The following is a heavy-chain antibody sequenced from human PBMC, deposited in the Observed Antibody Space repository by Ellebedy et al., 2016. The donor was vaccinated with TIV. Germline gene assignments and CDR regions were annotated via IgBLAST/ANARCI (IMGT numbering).Heavy chain of an antibody. CDR1: GGSISSSSYY. Sequence: MPSETLSLTCTVSGGSISSSSYYWGWILQPPGKGLEWIGSIYYSGSTYYNPSLKSRVTISVDTSKNQFSLKLSSVTAADTAVYYCARAPWYSSSSPFDYWGQGTLVTVSS. CDR2: IYYSGST. D-gene: IGHD6-6*01. CDR3: ARAPWYSSSSPFDY. J-gene: IGHJ4*02. V-gene: IGHV4-39*01.